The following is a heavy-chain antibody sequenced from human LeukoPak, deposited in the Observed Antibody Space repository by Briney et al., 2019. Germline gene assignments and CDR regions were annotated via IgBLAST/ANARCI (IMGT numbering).Heavy chain of an antibody. D-gene: IGHD6-19*01. CDR1: GGSISSYY. CDR3: AREHGYSSGWYSG. J-gene: IGHJ4*02. Sequence: SETLSLTCTVSGGSISSYYWSWIRQPPGKGLEWIGYIYYSGSTNYNPSLKSRVTISVDTSKNQFSLQLNSVTPEDTAVYYCAREHGYSSGWYSGWGQGTLVTVSS. CDR2: IYYSGST. V-gene: IGHV4-59*12.